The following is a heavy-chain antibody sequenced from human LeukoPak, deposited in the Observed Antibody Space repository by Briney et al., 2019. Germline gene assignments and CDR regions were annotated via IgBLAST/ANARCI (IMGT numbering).Heavy chain of an antibody. CDR2: ISADGGTT. J-gene: IGHJ4*02. Sequence: PGGSLRLSCAASGFSFRGYGMHWVRQAPGQGLEYVSAISADGGTTDYLNSVKGRFTISRDNSKNTVYLQMGRLRTDDTAVYYCARGRAGPPFDYWGQGTVVIVAS. V-gene: IGHV3-64*01. CDR3: ARGRAGPPFDY. CDR1: GFSFRGYG.